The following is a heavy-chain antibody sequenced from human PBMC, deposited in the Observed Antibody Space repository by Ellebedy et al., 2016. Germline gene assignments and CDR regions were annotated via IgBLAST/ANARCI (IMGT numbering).Heavy chain of an antibody. Sequence: GGSLRLSXAASGFTFNSYVMSWVRQAPGKGLEWVSGISGGGSGAYYADSVKGRFTISRDNAKNSLYLQMNSLRAEDTAVYYCARAEGDFWSGLHAFDIWGQGTMVTVSS. CDR2: ISGGGSGA. CDR1: GFTFNSYV. J-gene: IGHJ3*02. V-gene: IGHV3-23*01. CDR3: ARAEGDFWSGLHAFDI. D-gene: IGHD3-3*01.